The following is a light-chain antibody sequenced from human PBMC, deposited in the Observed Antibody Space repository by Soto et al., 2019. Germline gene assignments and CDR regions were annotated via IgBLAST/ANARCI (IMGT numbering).Light chain of an antibody. Sequence: DIQITQSPSSLSASVGDRVTITCRPSQSISSYLNWYQQKPGKAPNLLIYVASSLQSGVPSRFSGSGSGTDFTLTISSLQPEDFATYYCQQSYSAPRTFGQGTKV. J-gene: IGKJ1*01. CDR3: QQSYSAPRT. V-gene: IGKV1-39*01. CDR1: QSISSY. CDR2: VAS.